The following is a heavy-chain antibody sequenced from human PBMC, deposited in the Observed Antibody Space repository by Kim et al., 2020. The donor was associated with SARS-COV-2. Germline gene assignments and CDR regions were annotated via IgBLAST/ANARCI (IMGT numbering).Heavy chain of an antibody. J-gene: IGHJ4*02. CDR1: GFTFSSYW. D-gene: IGHD1-26*01. CDR2: IKQDGSEK. CDR3: ARDRGLSGSYSFDY. V-gene: IGHV3-7*03. Sequence: GGSLRLSCAASGFTFSSYWMSWVRQAPGKGLEWVANIKQDGSEKYYVDSVKGRFTISRDNAKNSLYLQMNSLRAEDTAVYYCARDRGLSGSYSFDYWGQGTLVTVSS.